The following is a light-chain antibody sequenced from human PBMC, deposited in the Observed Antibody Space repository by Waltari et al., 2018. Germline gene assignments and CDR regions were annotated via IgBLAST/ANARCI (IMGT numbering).Light chain of an antibody. J-gene: IGLJ3*02. CDR3: QSADTSIANVV. V-gene: IGLV3-25*03. CDR2: KDK. Sequence: QQRPGQAPLLLIFKDKERPSGIPERFSGSSSGTTVTLTITSVQAEDEADYFCQSADTSIANVVFGGGTKLTVL.